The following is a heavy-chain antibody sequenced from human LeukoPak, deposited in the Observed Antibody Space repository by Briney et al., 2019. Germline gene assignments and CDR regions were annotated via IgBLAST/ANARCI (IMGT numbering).Heavy chain of an antibody. Sequence: PGGSLRLSCAASGFTFSSYAMHWVRQAPGKGLEWVANIKRDGSEEYYVDSVKGRFTISRDNAKNSLYLQMNSLRAEDTAVYYCARRYFDYWGQGILVTVSS. CDR3: ARRYFDY. J-gene: IGHJ4*02. CDR2: IKRDGSEE. CDR1: GFTFSSYA. V-gene: IGHV3-7*03.